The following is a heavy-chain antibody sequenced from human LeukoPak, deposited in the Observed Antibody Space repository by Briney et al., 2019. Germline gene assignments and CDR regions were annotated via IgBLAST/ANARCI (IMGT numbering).Heavy chain of an antibody. CDR1: GYSFTSYW. D-gene: IGHD6-19*01. Sequence: GESLQISCKGSGYSFTSYWISWVRQMPGKGLEWMGRIDPSDSYTNYSPSFQGHVTISADKSISTAYLQWSSLKASDTAMYYCARPRSGWYNWFDPWGQGTLVTVSS. V-gene: IGHV5-10-1*01. J-gene: IGHJ5*02. CDR2: IDPSDSYT. CDR3: ARPRSGWYNWFDP.